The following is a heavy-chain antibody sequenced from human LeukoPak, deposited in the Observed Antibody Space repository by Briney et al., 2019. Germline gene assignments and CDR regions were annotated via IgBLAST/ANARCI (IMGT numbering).Heavy chain of an antibody. V-gene: IGHV3-23*01. CDR1: GFTVSSNY. D-gene: IGHD2-21*02. J-gene: IGHJ4*02. CDR3: AKGRHIVVVTGLVDY. Sequence: PGGSLRLSCAASGFTVSSNYMSWVRQAPGKGLEWVSAISGSGGSTYYADSVKGRFTISRDNSKNTLYLQMDSLRAEDTAVYYCAKGRHIVVVTGLVDYWGQGALVTVSS. CDR2: ISGSGGST.